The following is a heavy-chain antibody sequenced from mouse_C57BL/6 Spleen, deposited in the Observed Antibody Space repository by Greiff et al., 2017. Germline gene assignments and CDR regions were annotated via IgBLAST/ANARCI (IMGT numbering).Heavy chain of an antibody. CDR2: INYDGSST. D-gene: IGHD2-3*01. CDR3: AREEDGYYFDY. Sequence: EVKLMESEGGLVQPGSSMKLSCTASGFTFSDYYMAWVRKVPEKGLEWVANINYDGSSTYYLDSLKSRFIIARDNAKNILYLQMSSRKSEDTATYYCAREEDGYYFDYWGQGTTLTVSS. V-gene: IGHV5-16*01. J-gene: IGHJ2*01. CDR1: GFTFSDYY.